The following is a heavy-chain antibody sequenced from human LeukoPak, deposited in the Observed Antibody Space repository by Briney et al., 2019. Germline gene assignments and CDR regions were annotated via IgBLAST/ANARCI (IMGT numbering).Heavy chain of an antibody. V-gene: IGHV1-18*01. CDR2: NSAYHGNT. D-gene: IGHD4-23*01. Sequence: GASVKVSCKASGYTFTSYGNSWVRQAPAQGLEWTGWNSAYHGNTNHARKLQGRVTMTTDTSTSTAYMELRTVRSDDRAVYCVARGGRGYGGYSGGTYFVYWGQGTLVSDCS. CDR1: GYTFTSYG. CDR3: ARGGRGYGGYSGGTYFVY. J-gene: IGHJ4*02.